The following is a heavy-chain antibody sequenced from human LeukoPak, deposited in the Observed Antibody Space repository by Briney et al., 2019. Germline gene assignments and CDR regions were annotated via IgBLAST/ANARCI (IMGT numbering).Heavy chain of an antibody. CDR2: IHSDGST. D-gene: IGHD3-10*01. CDR1: GFTVSSNY. CDR3: ARVTFNYFGSGDAFDI. Sequence: GGSLRLSCAASGFTVSSNYMSWVRQAPGKGLEWVSIIHSDGSTYYADSVKGRFTISRDNSKNTLYLQMNSLRAEDTAVYYCARVTFNYFGSGDAFDIWGQGTMVTVSS. V-gene: IGHV3-66*01. J-gene: IGHJ3*02.